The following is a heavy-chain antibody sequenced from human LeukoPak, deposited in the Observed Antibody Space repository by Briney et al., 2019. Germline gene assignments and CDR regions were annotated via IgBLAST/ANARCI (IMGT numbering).Heavy chain of an antibody. CDR3: ARVRIAAAGKGLDY. CDR2: IYYSGST. D-gene: IGHD6-13*01. V-gene: IGHV4-30-4*01. CDR1: GGSISSGDYY. Sequence: PSETLSLTCTVSGGSISSGDYYWSWIRQPPGKGLEWIGYIYYSGSTYYNPSLKSRVTISVDTSKNQFSLKLSSVTAADTAVYYCARVRIAAAGKGLDYWGQGTLVTVSS. J-gene: IGHJ4*02.